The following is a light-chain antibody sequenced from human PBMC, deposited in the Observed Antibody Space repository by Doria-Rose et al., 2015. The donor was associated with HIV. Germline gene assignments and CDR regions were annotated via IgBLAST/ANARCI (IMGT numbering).Light chain of an antibody. CDR3: QQYYDTPS. V-gene: IGKV4-1*01. CDR1: QSLLYTSKNY. Sequence: TQSPESLGMSLGERATLNCRSNQSLLYTSKNYLAWYQQKPGQPPKLLIYRASTRQSGVPARFSGSGSGTDFTLTISSLEAEDVAVYYCQQYYDTPSFGPGTTVDIK. J-gene: IGKJ3*01. CDR2: RAS.